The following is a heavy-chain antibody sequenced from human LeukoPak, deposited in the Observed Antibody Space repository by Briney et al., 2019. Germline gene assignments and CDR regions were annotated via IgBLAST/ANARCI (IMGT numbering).Heavy chain of an antibody. D-gene: IGHD3-16*01. J-gene: IGHJ4*02. CDR1: GFTFSSYG. V-gene: IGHV3-21*01. Sequence: PGGSLRLSCAASGFTFSSYGMHWVRQAPGKGLEWVSSISSSGAYVYFADSLKGRFTISRDNTKNSLYLQMNSLRAEDTAVYYCARADTLGGYYFDNWGQGTLVTASS. CDR3: ARADTLGGYYFDN. CDR2: ISSSGAYV.